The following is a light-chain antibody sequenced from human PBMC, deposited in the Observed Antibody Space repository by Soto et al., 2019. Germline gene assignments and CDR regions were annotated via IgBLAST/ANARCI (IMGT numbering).Light chain of an antibody. V-gene: IGKV1-39*01. CDR2: AAS. CDR1: QSISSY. J-gene: IGKJ1*01. Sequence: DIQMTQSPSSLSASVGDRVTITCRASQSISSYLNWYQQKPGKAPKLLIYAASSLQCGVPSRFSGSGSGTDFTLTISSLQPEDFATYYCQQNDSTPWTFGQGTKVDIK. CDR3: QQNDSTPWT.